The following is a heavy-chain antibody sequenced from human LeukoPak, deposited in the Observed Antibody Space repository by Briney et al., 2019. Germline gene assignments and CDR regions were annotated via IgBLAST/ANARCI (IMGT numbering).Heavy chain of an antibody. CDR3: TRDGSSGF. D-gene: IGHD3-10*01. Sequence: SETLSLTCTVSGGSISSGSYYWSWIRQPAGKGLEWIGRIYTSGSTNYNPSLKSRVTISVDTSKNQFSLKLSSVTAADTAVYYCTRDGSSGFWGQGTLVTVSS. J-gene: IGHJ4*02. CDR1: GGSISSGSYY. CDR2: IYTSGST. V-gene: IGHV4-61*02.